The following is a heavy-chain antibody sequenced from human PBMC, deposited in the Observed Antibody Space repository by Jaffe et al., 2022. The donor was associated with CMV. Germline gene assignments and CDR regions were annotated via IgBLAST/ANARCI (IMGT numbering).Heavy chain of an antibody. CDR3: AKDNGSYQRTYYFDY. V-gene: IGHV3-30*18. D-gene: IGHD1-26*01. Sequence: QVQLVESGGGVVQPGRSLRLSCAASGFTFSSYGMHWVRQAPGKGLEWVAVISYDGSNKYYADSVKGRFTISRDNSKNTLYLQMNSLRAEDTAVYYCAKDNGSYQRTYYFDYWGQGTLVTVSS. CDR2: ISYDGSNK. J-gene: IGHJ4*02. CDR1: GFTFSSYG.